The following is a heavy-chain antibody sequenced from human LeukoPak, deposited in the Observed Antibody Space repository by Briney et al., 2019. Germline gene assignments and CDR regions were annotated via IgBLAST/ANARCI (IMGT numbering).Heavy chain of an antibody. CDR3: AKDHGSLGSQLN. D-gene: IGHD3-10*01. CDR1: GFTFSTYG. J-gene: IGHJ4*02. CDR2: ISGGGGST. Sequence: GGSLRLSCAASGFTFSTYGMSWVRQAPGKGLEWVSTISGGGGSTYYADSVKGRFTISRDNSKSTLFLQMSSLRAEDTAVYYCAKDHGSLGSQLNWGQGTLVIVSS. V-gene: IGHV3-23*01.